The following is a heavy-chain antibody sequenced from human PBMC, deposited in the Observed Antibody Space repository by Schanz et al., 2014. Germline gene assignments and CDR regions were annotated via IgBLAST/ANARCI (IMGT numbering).Heavy chain of an antibody. J-gene: IGHJ5*02. D-gene: IGHD1-26*01. CDR2: IYYSGTT. V-gene: IGHV4-59*04. CDR3: AAHRQYTGYYDWFDP. CDR1: GFSLDIFA. Sequence: QVHLLESGGGLVEPGGSLRLSCATSGFSLDIFAVSWVRQAPGKGLEWIGGIYYSGTTYYNPSLKSRLTMSVDTSKNQFPLKLSSVTAADTAVYYCAAHRQYTGYYDWFDPWGQGTLVTVSS.